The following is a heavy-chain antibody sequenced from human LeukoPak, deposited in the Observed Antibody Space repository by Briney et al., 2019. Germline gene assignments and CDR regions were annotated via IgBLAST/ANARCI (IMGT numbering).Heavy chain of an antibody. D-gene: IGHD5-18*01. CDR1: RFTFSSYS. CDR3: ARGGGYSYGSFDY. Sequence: PGGSLRLSCAASRFTFSSYSMNWVRQAPGKGLEWVSSIGSSSSYIYYADSVKGRFTISRDNAKKSLYLQMNSLRAEDTAVYYCARGGGYSYGSFDYWGQGALVTVSS. J-gene: IGHJ4*02. CDR2: IGSSSSYI. V-gene: IGHV3-21*01.